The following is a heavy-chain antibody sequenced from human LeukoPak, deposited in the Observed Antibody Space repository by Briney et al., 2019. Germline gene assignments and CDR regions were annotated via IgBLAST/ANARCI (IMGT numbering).Heavy chain of an antibody. D-gene: IGHD1-26*01. CDR1: GFTVGSYY. CDR2: FYIGGST. V-gene: IGHV3-53*05. CDR3: ARVSSGSYFDY. J-gene: IGHJ4*02. Sequence: GGSLRLSCVASGFTVGSYYMSWVRQAPGKGLEWVSVFYIGGSTYYADSVKGRFTISRDSSKNMLYLQMNSLRAEDTAVYYCARVSSGSYFDYWGQGTLVTVSS.